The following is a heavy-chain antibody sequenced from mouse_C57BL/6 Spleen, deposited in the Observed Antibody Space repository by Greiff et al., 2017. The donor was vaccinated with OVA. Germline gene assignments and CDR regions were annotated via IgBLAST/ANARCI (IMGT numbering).Heavy chain of an antibody. CDR2: IHPNSGST. Sequence: QVQLQQPGAELVKPGASVKLSCKASGYTFTSYWMHWVKQRPGQGLEWIGMIHPNSGSTNYNEKFKSKATLTVDKSSSTAYMQLSSQTSEDSAVYYCARRELFYYAMDYWGQGTSVTVSS. CDR1: GYTFTSYW. D-gene: IGHD1-1*02. V-gene: IGHV1-64*01. J-gene: IGHJ4*01. CDR3: ARRELFYYAMDY.